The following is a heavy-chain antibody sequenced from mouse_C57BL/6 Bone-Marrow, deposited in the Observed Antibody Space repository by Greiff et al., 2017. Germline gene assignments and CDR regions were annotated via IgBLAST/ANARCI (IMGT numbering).Heavy chain of an antibody. CDR2: INPGDGDT. CDR1: GYTFSDYG. Sequence: EVQLQQSGPVLVKPGASVKISCKASGYTFSDYGMNWVKQSHGKRLEWIGVINPGDGDTSYNGKFKGKATLTVDKSSSTAYMQLSSLTSEDSAVYYCARWGGYCFAYWGQGTMVTVSA. J-gene: IGHJ3*01. CDR3: ARWGGYCFAY. D-gene: IGHD1-1*02. V-gene: IGHV1-19*01.